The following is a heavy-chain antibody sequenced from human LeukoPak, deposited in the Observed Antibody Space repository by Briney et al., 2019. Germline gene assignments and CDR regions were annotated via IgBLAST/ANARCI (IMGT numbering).Heavy chain of an antibody. V-gene: IGHV4-39*01. CDR3: VRRGSFRDRLSNHNYYYYYYMDV. Sequence: PSETLSLTCTVSGGSISSSSYYWGWIRQPPGKGLEWIGSIYYSGSTYYNPSLKSRVTISVDTSKNQFSLKLSPATAADTAVYYCVRRGSFRDRLSNHNYYYYYYMDVWGKGTTVTVSS. CDR2: IYYSGST. CDR1: GGSISSSSYY. J-gene: IGHJ6*03. D-gene: IGHD1-14*01.